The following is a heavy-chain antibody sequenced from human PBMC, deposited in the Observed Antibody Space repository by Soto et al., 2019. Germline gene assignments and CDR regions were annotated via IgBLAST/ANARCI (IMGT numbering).Heavy chain of an antibody. J-gene: IGHJ4*02. CDR1: GGSISSGGYY. Sequence: PSETLSLTCTVSGGSISSGGYYWSWIRQHPGKGLEWIGYIYYSGSTYYNPSLKSRVTISVDTSKSQFSLKLSSVTAADTAVYYCARASDYYDSSGLDYWGQGTLVTVSS. CDR3: ARASDYYDSSGLDY. CDR2: IYYSGST. D-gene: IGHD3-22*01. V-gene: IGHV4-31*03.